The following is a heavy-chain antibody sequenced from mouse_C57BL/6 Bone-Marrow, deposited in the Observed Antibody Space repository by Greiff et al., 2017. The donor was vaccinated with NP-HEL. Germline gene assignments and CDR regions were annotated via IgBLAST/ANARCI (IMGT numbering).Heavy chain of an antibody. V-gene: IGHV14-3*01. Sequence: EVHLPASVAELVRPGASVKLSCTASGFNIKNTYMHWVKQRPEQGLEWIGRIDPANGNTKYAAKFQGKATVTADTSSNTAYLQLSSLTSEDTAISFCARETAQAHAAMGYWGQGTSVTVSS. J-gene: IGHJ4*01. D-gene: IGHD3-2*02. CDR2: IDPANGNT. CDR3: ARETAQAHAAMGY. CDR1: GFNIKNTY.